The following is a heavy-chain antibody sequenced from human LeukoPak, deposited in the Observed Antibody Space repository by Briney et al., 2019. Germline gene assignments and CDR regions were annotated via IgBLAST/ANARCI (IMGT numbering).Heavy chain of an antibody. D-gene: IGHD2-8*01. Sequence: PSETLSLTCTVSGGSISSGGYYWSWIRQHPGKGLEWIGHIYYSGNTYYNPSLKSRVTISVDTSKNQFSLRLSSVTAADTAVYYCARGPDGYFDYSGRGTLVTVSS. V-gene: IGHV4-31*03. CDR3: ARGPDGYFDY. CDR2: IYYSGNT. J-gene: IGHJ4*02. CDR1: GGSISSGGYY.